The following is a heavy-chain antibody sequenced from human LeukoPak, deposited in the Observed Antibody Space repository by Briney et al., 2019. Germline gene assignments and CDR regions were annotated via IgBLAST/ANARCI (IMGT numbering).Heavy chain of an antibody. CDR1: GGSISSHY. Sequence: PSETLSLTCTVSGGSISSHYWSWIRQPPGKGLEWIGYIYYSGSTNHNPSLKSRVTISVDTSKNQFSLKLSSVTAADTAVYYCARDSKSDSSSWWYFDYWGQGTLVTVSS. D-gene: IGHD6-13*01. J-gene: IGHJ4*02. CDR3: ARDSKSDSSSWWYFDY. CDR2: IYYSGST. V-gene: IGHV4-59*11.